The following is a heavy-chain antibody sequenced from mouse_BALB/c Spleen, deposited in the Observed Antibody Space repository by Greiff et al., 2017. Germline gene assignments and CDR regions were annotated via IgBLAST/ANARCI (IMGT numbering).Heavy chain of an antibody. CDR3: ARESYDYDAMDY. V-gene: IGHV1-20*02. CDR1: GYSFTGYF. D-gene: IGHD6-2*01. Sequence: VQLKQSGPELVKPGASVKISCKASGYSFTGYFMNWVMQSHGKSLEWIGRINPYNGDTFYNQKFKGKATLTVDKSSSTAHMELRSLASEDSAVYYCARESYDYDAMDYWGQGTSVTVSS. CDR2: INPYNGDT. J-gene: IGHJ4*01.